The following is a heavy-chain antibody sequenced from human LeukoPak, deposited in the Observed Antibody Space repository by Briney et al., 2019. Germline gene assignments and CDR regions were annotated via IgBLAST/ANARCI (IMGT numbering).Heavy chain of an antibody. CDR2: IYSGATT. V-gene: IGHV3-53*01. D-gene: IGHD4-17*01. CDR3: ARVLWNGDYPRFDY. J-gene: IGHJ4*02. Sequence: GGSLRLSCAASGFTVSDNYMNWVRQAPGKGLEWVSIIYSGATTYYVDSVKGRFTISRDNSKNTLYLQMNSLRAEDTAVYYCARVLWNGDYPRFDYWGQGTLVTVSS. CDR1: GFTVSDNY.